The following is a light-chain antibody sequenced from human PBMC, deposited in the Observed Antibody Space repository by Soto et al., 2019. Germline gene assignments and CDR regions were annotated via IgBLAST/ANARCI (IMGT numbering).Light chain of an antibody. CDR1: QGVSSY. J-gene: IGKJ4*01. V-gene: IGKV1-9*01. CDR2: DAS. Sequence: DIQLTQSPSFLSASVGDRVTITCRASQGVSSYLAWYQQEPGKAPKLLIYDASTLQSGVPSRFSGSGSGTEFTLTISDLQPEDFATYYCHQFNSYPLTFGGGTKVDIK. CDR3: HQFNSYPLT.